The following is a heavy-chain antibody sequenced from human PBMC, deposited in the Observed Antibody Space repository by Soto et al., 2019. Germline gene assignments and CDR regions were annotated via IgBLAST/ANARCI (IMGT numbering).Heavy chain of an antibody. V-gene: IGHV3-53*01. CDR2: IYSGGST. J-gene: IGHJ6*02. CDR1: GFSFSSNY. CDR3: ASREVKYYASSGLYGMDV. D-gene: IGHD3-22*01. Sequence: XVSLTLFCAASGFSFSSNYMSWVGQAPGKGLEWVSVIYSGGSTYYADSVKGRFTISRDNSKNTLYLQMNSLRAEDTAVYYCASREVKYYASSGLYGMDVWGQGTTVTVSS.